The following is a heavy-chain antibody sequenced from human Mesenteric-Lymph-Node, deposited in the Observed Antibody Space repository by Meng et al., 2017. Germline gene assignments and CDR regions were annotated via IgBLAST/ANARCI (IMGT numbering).Heavy chain of an antibody. D-gene: IGHD1-26*01. J-gene: IGHJ4*02. CDR3: ARDNMGSIDY. Sequence: QVQLQESGPGLVKLSGPLSLTCAVSGGSISSSNWWSWVRQPPGKGLEWIGYNFNDGRTNYNPSLKTRVTMSIDTSKNQFSLTLSSVTAADTAIDYCARDNMGSIDYWGQGILVTVSS. V-gene: IGHV4-4*02. CDR1: GGSISSSNW. CDR2: NFNDGRT.